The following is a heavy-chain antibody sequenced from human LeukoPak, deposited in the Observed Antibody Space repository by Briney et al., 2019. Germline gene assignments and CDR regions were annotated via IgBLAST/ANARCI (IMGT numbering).Heavy chain of an antibody. CDR2: IYYSGST. J-gene: IGHJ5*02. CDR1: GGSISSSSYY. D-gene: IGHD2-2*01. V-gene: IGHV4-39*07. Sequence: SETLSLTCTVSGGSISSSSYYWGWIRQPPGKGLEWIGSIYYSGSTYYNPSLKSRVTISVDTSKNQFSLKLSSVTAADTAVYYCARVMRNIVVVPAAIDWFDPWGQGTLVTISS. CDR3: ARVMRNIVVVPAAIDWFDP.